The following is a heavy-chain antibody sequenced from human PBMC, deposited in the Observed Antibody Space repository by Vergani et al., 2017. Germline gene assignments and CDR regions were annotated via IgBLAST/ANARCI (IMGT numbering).Heavy chain of an antibody. D-gene: IGHD3-22*01. CDR2: ISAYNGNT. CDR3: ARVLINKYYDSSGSMDV. V-gene: IGHV1-18*01. Sequence: QVQLVQSGAEVKKPGASVKVSCKASGYTFSSYGISWVRQAPGQGLEWMGWISAYNGNTNYAQKLQGRVTMTTDTSTSTVYMELRSLRSDDTAVYYCARVLINKYYDSSGSMDVWGQGTTVTVSS. J-gene: IGHJ6*02. CDR1: GYTFSSYG.